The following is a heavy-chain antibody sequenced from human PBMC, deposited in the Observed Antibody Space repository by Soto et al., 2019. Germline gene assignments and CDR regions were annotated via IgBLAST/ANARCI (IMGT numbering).Heavy chain of an antibody. J-gene: IGHJ4*02. D-gene: IGHD3-10*01. V-gene: IGHV3-7*01. Sequence: VGSLRLFCAASGFTFSTYWMSWVRQAPGKGLEWVANIKQDGSEKYYVDSVKGRFTISRDNAKNSLYLQMNSLRAEDTAVYYCARDETYYYGSGPVGGQGTLVTVSS. CDR3: ARDETYYYGSGPV. CDR1: GFTFSTYW. CDR2: IKQDGSEK.